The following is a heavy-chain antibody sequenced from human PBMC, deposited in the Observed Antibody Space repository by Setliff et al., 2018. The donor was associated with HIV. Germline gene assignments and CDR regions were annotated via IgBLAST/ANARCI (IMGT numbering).Heavy chain of an antibody. CDR3: ARGRFVGFDY. CDR1: DGSISTGSYY. V-gene: IGHV4-61*02. Sequence: LSETLSLTCTVADGSISTGSYYWSWVRQPAGRGLEWIGRIYTSGSTNYNPSLKSRVTMSVDTSKNQFSLNLTSVTAADTAVYYCARGRFVGFDYWGQGTLVTVSS. D-gene: IGHD3-16*02. J-gene: IGHJ4*02. CDR2: IYTSGST.